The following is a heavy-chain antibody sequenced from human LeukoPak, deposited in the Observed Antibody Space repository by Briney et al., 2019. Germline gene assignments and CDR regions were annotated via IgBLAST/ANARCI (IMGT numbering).Heavy chain of an antibody. Sequence: GGSLRLSCAASGFTFSNYAMSWVRQAPGKGLEWVSGIGGSGRTTYYADSVKGRFTISRDNSKNTVHLQMNSLRAEDTAVYYCAKEMSGGWPFDYWGQGTLVTVSS. V-gene: IGHV3-23*01. CDR3: AKEMSGGWPFDY. CDR2: IGGSGRTT. D-gene: IGHD6-19*01. CDR1: GFTFSNYA. J-gene: IGHJ4*02.